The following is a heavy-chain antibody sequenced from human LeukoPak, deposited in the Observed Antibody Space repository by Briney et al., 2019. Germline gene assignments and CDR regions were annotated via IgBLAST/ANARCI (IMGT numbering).Heavy chain of an antibody. CDR2: IPGGGGV. Sequence: PGGSLRLSCAASGFTVSGNYISWVRQAPGRGLEWVSFIPGGGGVDYADSVRGRFTISRDNSKNTVHLQMDSLRAEDTAVYYCARRESGSWYKDWGQGTLVTVSS. V-gene: IGHV3-66*04. J-gene: IGHJ4*02. CDR1: GFTVSGNY. CDR3: ARRESGSWYKD. D-gene: IGHD6-13*01.